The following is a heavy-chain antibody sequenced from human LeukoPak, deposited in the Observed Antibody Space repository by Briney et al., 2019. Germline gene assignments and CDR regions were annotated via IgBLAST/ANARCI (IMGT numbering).Heavy chain of an antibody. Sequence: GGSLRLSCAASGFTFSSYSMNWVRQAPGKGLEWVSYISSSSSTIYYADSVKGRFTTSRDNAKNSLYLQMNSLRAEDTAVYYCARYTTAGYSSGWYGPSFDYWGQGTLVTVSS. D-gene: IGHD6-19*01. J-gene: IGHJ4*02. CDR3: ARYTTAGYSSGWYGPSFDY. CDR1: GFTFSSYS. V-gene: IGHV3-48*04. CDR2: ISSSSSTI.